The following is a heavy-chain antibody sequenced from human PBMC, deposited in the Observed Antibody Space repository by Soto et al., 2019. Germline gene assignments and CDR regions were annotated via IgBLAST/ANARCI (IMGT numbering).Heavy chain of an antibody. CDR3: ATSSTYNFDSSGYYDY. V-gene: IGHV1-2*02. Sequence: GASVKVSCKASGYTFTGYYMHWVRQAPGQGLEWMGWINPNSGGANYAQSFQGRVTLTRDASINTAYMDLTRLTSGDAAVYYCATSSTYNFDSSGYYDYWGQGTLVTVYS. J-gene: IGHJ4*02. CDR1: GYTFTGYY. CDR2: INPNSGGA. D-gene: IGHD3-22*01.